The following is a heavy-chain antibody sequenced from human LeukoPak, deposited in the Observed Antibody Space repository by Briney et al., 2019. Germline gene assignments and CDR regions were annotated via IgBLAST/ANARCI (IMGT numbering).Heavy chain of an antibody. Sequence: ASVKVSCKASGYTFTSYYMHWVRQAPGQGLEWMGIINPSGGSTSYAQKFQGRVTMTRDMSTSTVYMGLSSLRSEDTAVYYCAGAVPCSGGSCYSALDYWGQGTLVTVSS. V-gene: IGHV1-46*01. CDR3: AGAVPCSGGSCYSALDY. D-gene: IGHD2-15*01. CDR2: INPSGGST. CDR1: GYTFTSYY. J-gene: IGHJ4*02.